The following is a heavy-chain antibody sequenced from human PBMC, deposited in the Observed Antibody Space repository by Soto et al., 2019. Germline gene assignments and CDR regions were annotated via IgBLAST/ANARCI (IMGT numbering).Heavy chain of an antibody. CDR2: IYYSGST. Sequence: LSLTCTVSGGSISSYYWSWIRQPPGKGLEWIGYIYYSGSTNYNPSLKSRVTISVDTSKNQFSLKLSSVTAADTAVYYCARRRGFFDYWGQGTLVTVSS. V-gene: IGHV4-59*01. CDR3: ARRRGFFDY. CDR1: GGSISSYY. D-gene: IGHD2-15*01. J-gene: IGHJ4*02.